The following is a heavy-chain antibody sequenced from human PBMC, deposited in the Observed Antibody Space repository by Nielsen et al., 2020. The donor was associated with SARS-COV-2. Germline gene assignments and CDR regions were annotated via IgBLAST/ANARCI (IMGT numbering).Heavy chain of an antibody. D-gene: IGHD6-13*01. V-gene: IGHV3-13*04. CDR3: ARWAAAAGTDY. CDR2: IGTAGDT. Sequence: GESLKISCAASGFTFSSYDMHWVRQATGKGLEWVSAIGTAGDTYYPGSVKGRFTISRENAKNSLYLQMNSLRAEDTAVYYCARWAAAAGTDYWGQGTLVTVSS. CDR1: GFTFSSYD. J-gene: IGHJ4*02.